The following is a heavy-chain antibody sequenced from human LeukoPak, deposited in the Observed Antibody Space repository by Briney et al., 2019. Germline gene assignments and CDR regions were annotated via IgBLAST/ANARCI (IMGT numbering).Heavy chain of an antibody. D-gene: IGHD6-19*01. CDR3: ARVRTAGSGWTQKDFDY. CDR2: IIPILGIA. CDR1: GGTFSSYA. Sequence: SVKVSCKASGGTFSSYAISWVRQAPGQGLEWMGRIIPILGIANYAQKFQGRVTLTRNTSISTAYMELSSLRSEDTAVYYCARVRTAGSGWTQKDFDYWGQGTLVTVSS. J-gene: IGHJ4*02. V-gene: IGHV1-69*04.